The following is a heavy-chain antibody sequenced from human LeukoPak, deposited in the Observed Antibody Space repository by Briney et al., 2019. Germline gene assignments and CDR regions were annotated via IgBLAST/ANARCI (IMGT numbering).Heavy chain of an antibody. Sequence: QSGGSLRLSCETSGFTLKNWLRRAPGKGLEWVSRSKYDGSTAMYAESVKGRFTISRDNARGTLYLQMNSLRVDDTAVYYCAESDWFDPCGRGILVTVSS. J-gene: IGHJ5*02. CDR1: GFTLK. CDR3: AESDWFDP. CDR2: SKYDGSTA. V-gene: IGHV3-74*03.